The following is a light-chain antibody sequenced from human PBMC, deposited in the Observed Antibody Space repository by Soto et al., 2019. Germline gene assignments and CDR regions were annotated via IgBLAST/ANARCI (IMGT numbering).Light chain of an antibody. CDR2: GAS. CDR1: QSVSSNY. J-gene: IGKJ5*01. CDR3: QHYQSGHPIT. V-gene: IGKV3-20*01. Sequence: EIVLTQSPGTLSLSPGERVTLSCRASQSVSSNYLAWYQQKPGQAPRLLIYGASNRATGIPDRFTGSGSETSFTLTISRLEPEDFALYYCQHYQSGHPITFGQGTRLEI.